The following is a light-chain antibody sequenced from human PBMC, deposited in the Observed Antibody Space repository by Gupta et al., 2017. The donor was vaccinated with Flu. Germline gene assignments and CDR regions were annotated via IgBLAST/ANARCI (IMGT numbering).Light chain of an antibody. CDR2: LNSDGSH. CDR1: SGHSSYA. CDR3: QTWGTGPV. Sequence: SVKLTCTLSSGHSSYAIAWHQQQPEKGPRYLMKLNSDGSHSKGDGIPDRFSGSSSGAERYLTISSSQSEDEADYYCQTWGTGPVFGGGTKLTVL. J-gene: IGLJ3*02. V-gene: IGLV4-69*01.